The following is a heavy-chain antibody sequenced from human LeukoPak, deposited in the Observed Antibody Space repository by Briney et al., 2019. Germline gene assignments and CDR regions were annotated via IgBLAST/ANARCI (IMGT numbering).Heavy chain of an antibody. J-gene: IGHJ4*02. V-gene: IGHV1-69*04. CDR3: ARDLDSGSYYIGY. CDR1: GGTFSSYA. D-gene: IGHD1-26*01. Sequence: ASVKVSCKASGGTFSSYAISWVRQAPGQGLEWMGRIIPILGIANYAQKFQGRVTITADKSTSTAYMELSSLRSEDTAVYYCARDLDSGSYYIGYWGQGTLVTVSS. CDR2: IIPILGIA.